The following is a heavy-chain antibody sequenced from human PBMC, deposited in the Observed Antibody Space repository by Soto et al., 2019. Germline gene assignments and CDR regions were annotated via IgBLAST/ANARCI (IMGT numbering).Heavy chain of an antibody. V-gene: IGHV3-48*03. D-gene: IGHD6-13*01. Sequence: EVQLVESGGGLVQPGGSLRLSCAASGFTFSSYEMNWVRQAPGKGLEWVSYISSSGSTIYYADSVKGRFTISRDNAKNSLYLQMNSLRAEDTAVYYCARDLSRQQLVLWGQGTLVTVSS. CDR1: GFTFSSYE. CDR3: ARDLSRQQLVL. CDR2: ISSSGSTI. J-gene: IGHJ4*02.